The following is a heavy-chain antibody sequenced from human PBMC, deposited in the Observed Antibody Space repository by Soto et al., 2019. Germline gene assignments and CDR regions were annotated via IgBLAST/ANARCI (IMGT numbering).Heavy chain of an antibody. CDR2: IKQDGSEK. CDR3: ARDRIAARPDFFWSVSDYYYYGMDV. CDR1: GFTFSSYW. V-gene: IGHV3-7*05. J-gene: IGHJ6*02. Sequence: GGSLRLSCAASGFTFSSYWMSWVRQAPGKGLEWVANIKQDGSEKYYVDSVKGRFTISRDNAKNSLYLQMNSLRAEDTAVYYCARDRIAARPDFFWSVSDYYYYGMDVWGQGTTVTVSS. D-gene: IGHD6-6*01.